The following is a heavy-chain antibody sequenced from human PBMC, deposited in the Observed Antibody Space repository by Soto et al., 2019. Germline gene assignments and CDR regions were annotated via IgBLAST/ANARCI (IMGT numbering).Heavy chain of an antibody. CDR1: GFTFSSYA. CDR3: AKDQSPYYDFWSGYPSWFDP. D-gene: IGHD3-3*01. Sequence: GGSLRLSCAASGFTFSSYAMSWVRQAPGKGLEWVSAISGSGGSTYYADSVKGRFTISRDNSKNTLYLQMNSLRAEDTAVYYCAKDQSPYYDFWSGYPSWFDPWGQGTLVTVSS. V-gene: IGHV3-23*01. CDR2: ISGSGGST. J-gene: IGHJ5*02.